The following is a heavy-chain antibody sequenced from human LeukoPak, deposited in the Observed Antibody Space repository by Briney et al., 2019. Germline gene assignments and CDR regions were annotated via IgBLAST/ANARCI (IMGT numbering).Heavy chain of an antibody. J-gene: IGHJ4*02. CDR2: ITGSGDTT. Sequence: GGSLRLSCAASGFIFRDYAMSWVRQAPGKGLEWVSAITGSGDTTYYADSVKGRFTVSRDNSKNTLYVEMNTLRAEDTAVYYCAKWGDYDILTGYYVSDFWGQGTLVTVSS. CDR1: GFIFRDYA. V-gene: IGHV3-23*01. D-gene: IGHD3-9*01. CDR3: AKWGDYDILTGYYVSDF.